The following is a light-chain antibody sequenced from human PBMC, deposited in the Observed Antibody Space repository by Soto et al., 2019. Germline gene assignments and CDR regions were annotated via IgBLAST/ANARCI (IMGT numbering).Light chain of an antibody. CDR3: HQLYVQSWT. CDR1: QGISSY. V-gene: IGKV1-9*01. Sequence: DIQLTQSPSFLSASVGDRVTITCRASQGISSYLAWYQQKPGKAPKLLIYAASTLQGGVPSRFSGSGSGTEFTLTISSMQPEDAATYYCHQLYVQSWTFGQGTKVEIK. J-gene: IGKJ1*01. CDR2: AAS.